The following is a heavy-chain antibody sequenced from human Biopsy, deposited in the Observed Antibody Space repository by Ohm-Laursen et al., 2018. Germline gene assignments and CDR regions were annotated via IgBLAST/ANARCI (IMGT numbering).Heavy chain of an antibody. CDR1: GGSISGYE. Sequence: TLSLTCRVSGGSISGYEWSWIRLAPGKGLEWMGYIFYSGGTKYNPSLASRVTFSVDMSKSQFSLKLYSVTAADTAVYYCARVEAGTYDALDIWGQGTTVTVSS. CDR2: IFYSGGT. J-gene: IGHJ3*02. CDR3: ARVEAGTYDALDI. V-gene: IGHV4-59*01. D-gene: IGHD1-26*01.